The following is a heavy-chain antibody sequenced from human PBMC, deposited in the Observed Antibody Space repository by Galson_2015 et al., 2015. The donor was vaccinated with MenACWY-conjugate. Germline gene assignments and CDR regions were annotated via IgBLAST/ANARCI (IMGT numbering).Heavy chain of an antibody. Sequence: SLRLSCAASGFTFSSYAMRWVRQAPGKGLEWVSGISGSGGGTYYADSVKGRFTISRDNSKNTLYLQMNSLRAEDTAVYYCAKDRAIKGLYGMDVWGQGTTVTVSS. CDR1: GFTFSSYA. V-gene: IGHV3-23*01. J-gene: IGHJ6*02. CDR3: AKDRAIKGLYGMDV. CDR2: ISGSGGGT. D-gene: IGHD3-10*01.